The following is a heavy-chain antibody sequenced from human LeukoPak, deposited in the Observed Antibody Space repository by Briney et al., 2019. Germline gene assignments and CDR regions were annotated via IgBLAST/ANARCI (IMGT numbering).Heavy chain of an antibody. CDR2: IIPIFGTA. CDR1: GGTFSSYA. D-gene: IGHD3-9*01. V-gene: IGHV1-69*13. Sequence: SVKVSCKASGGTFSSYAISWVRQAPGQGLEWMGGIIPIFGTANYAQKFQGRVTITADESTSTAYMELSSLRSEDAAVYYCARSRKTYYDILTGFTPWFDPWGQGTLVTVSS. CDR3: ARSRKTYYDILTGFTPWFDP. J-gene: IGHJ5*02.